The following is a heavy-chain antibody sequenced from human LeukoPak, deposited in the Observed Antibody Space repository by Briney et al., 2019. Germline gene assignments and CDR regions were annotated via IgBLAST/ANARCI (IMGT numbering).Heavy chain of an antibody. CDR1: GGSISNYY. CDR2: MYHTGHT. Sequence: SETLSLTCNASGGSISNYYWSWIRQPPGKGLEWIGYMYHTGHTMYNSPLKSRVTMSLDTSKNHFSLRLSSVTAADTAVYYCARHPFAPPFDYWGPGTLVTVSS. CDR3: ARHPFAPPFDY. D-gene: IGHD2-21*01. J-gene: IGHJ4*02. V-gene: IGHV4-59*08.